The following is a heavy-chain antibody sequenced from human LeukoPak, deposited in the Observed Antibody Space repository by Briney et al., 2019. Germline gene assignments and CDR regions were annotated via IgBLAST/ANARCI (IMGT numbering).Heavy chain of an antibody. Sequence: SETLSLTCTVSGGSITHYYWTWIRQPPGKTLEWIGYSYYSGSTNYNPSLESRVSISVDTSKNQFSLRLSSVTAADTAVYYCARTTVTAWRYYFNYWGQGTLVTVSS. V-gene: IGHV4-59*01. CDR2: SYYSGST. D-gene: IGHD4-11*01. CDR1: GGSITHYY. J-gene: IGHJ4*02. CDR3: ARTTVTAWRYYFNY.